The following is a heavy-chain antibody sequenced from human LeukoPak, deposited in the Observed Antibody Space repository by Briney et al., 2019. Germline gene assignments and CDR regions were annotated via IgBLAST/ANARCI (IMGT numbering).Heavy chain of an antibody. CDR2: INNDESST. CDR3: ACYGIAPPY. Sequence: GGSLRLSCAASGFTVSDNYMSWVRQAPGKGLVWVSHINNDESSTSYADSVRGRFTISRDNAKNTLYLQMNSLRTEDTAVYYCACYGIAPPYWGQGTLVTVSS. J-gene: IGHJ4*02. CDR1: GFTVSDNY. V-gene: IGHV3-74*01. D-gene: IGHD2-15*01.